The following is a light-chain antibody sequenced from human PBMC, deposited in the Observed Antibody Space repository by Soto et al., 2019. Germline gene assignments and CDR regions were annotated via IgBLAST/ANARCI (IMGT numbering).Light chain of an antibody. Sequence: DIQMTQSPSTLSGSVGDRVTITCRASQTISSWLAWYQQKPGKAPKILIYKASTLKSGVPSRFSGSGSGTEFTLTISSLQPDDFATYYCQHYNSYSEAFGKGTKVELK. V-gene: IGKV1-5*03. CDR2: KAS. CDR3: QHYNSYSEA. CDR1: QTISSW. J-gene: IGKJ1*01.